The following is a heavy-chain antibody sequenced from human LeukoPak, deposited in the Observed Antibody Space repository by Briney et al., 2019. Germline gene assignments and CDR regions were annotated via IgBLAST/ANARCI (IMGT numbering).Heavy chain of an antibody. CDR1: GGSFSGYY. D-gene: IGHD3-22*01. CDR2: INHSGST. J-gene: IGHJ4*02. CDR3: ASRAQSGYYDSSGYPTYRYYFDY. Sequence: SETLSLXCAVYGGSFSGYYWSWIRQPPGKELEWIGEINHSGSTNYNPSLKSRVTISVDTSKNQFSLKLSSVTAADTAVYYCASRAQSGYYDSSGYPTYRYYFDYWGQGTLVTVSS. V-gene: IGHV4-34*01.